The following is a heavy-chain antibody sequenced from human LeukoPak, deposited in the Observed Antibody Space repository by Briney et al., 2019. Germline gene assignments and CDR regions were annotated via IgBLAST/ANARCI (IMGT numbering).Heavy chain of an antibody. Sequence: GGSLRLSCVASGFTLRNYWMHWIRQSPGKGLVWVSYIKGDGSNTGYADSVKGRFTISRDNAKNTLYLQINSLRVEDTAVYYCARGNYPSSFDSWGQGTLVTVSS. CDR2: IKGDGSNT. V-gene: IGHV3-74*01. CDR1: GFTLRNYW. J-gene: IGHJ4*02. D-gene: IGHD3-22*01. CDR3: ARGNYPSSFDS.